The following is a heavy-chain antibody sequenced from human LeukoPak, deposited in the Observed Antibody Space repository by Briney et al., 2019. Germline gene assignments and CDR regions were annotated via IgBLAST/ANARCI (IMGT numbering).Heavy chain of an antibody. CDR2: MNPNSGNT. V-gene: IGHV1-8*01. Sequence: ASVKVSCTASGYTFTSYDINWVRQATGQGLEWMGWMNPNSGNTGYAQKFQGRVTMTRNTSISTAYMELSSLRSEDTAVYYCARGQYCSSTSCSIGSYWFDPWGQGTLVTVSS. CDR3: ARGQYCSSTSCSIGSYWFDP. CDR1: GYTFTSYD. D-gene: IGHD2-2*01. J-gene: IGHJ5*02.